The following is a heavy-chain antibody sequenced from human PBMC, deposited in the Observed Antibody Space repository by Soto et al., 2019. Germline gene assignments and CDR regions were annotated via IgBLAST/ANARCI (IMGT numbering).Heavy chain of an antibody. D-gene: IGHD1-26*01. CDR3: ARNLVRGGSYSMGLNYFDY. Sequence: QVQLVQSGAEVKKPGSSVKVSCKASGGTLSSYAISWVRQAPGQGLEWMGGILPIFGTAKYAQKFQGRVTITADESTSTAYMELSSLRSEDTGVYYCARNLVRGGSYSMGLNYFDYWGQGTLVTVSS. CDR2: ILPIFGTA. CDR1: GGTLSSYA. J-gene: IGHJ4*02. V-gene: IGHV1-69*01.